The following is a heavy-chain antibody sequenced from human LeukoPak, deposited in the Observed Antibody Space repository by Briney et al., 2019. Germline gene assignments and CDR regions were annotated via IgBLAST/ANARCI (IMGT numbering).Heavy chain of an antibody. CDR3: ARDCYYDTSGYYSTCYY. CDR1: GFTFSTYG. V-gene: IGHV3-30*03. D-gene: IGHD3-22*01. CDR2: ISSDGSDT. Sequence: PGGSLRLSCAASGFTFSTYGMHWVRQAPGKGLEWGAVISSDGSDTYYADSVKGRFTISRDNSKNTLYLQMNSLRDEDMAVYFCARDCYYDTSGYYSTCYYWGQGTLVTVSS. J-gene: IGHJ4*02.